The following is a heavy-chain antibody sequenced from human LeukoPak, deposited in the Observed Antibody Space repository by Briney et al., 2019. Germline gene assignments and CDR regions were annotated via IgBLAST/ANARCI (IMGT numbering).Heavy chain of an antibody. CDR2: IKQDGSEK. Sequence: GGSLRLSCAASGFTFSSYWMSWVRQAPGKGLEWVANIKQDGSEKYYVDSVKGRFTISRDNAKNSLYLQMNSLRAEDTAVYYCARSMAAAGPPDYYMDVWGKGTTVTVSS. J-gene: IGHJ6*03. D-gene: IGHD6-13*01. CDR1: GFTFSSYW. CDR3: ARSMAAAGPPDYYMDV. V-gene: IGHV3-7*01.